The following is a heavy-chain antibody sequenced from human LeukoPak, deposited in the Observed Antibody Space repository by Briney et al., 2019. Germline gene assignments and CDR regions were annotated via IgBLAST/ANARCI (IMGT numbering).Heavy chain of an antibody. CDR1: GGSMNSYY. Sequence: SETLSLTCSVSGGSMNSYYWRWIRQSPGKGLEWIGYIYYSGSTNYNPSLKSRVTISVDTSKNQFSLKLSSVTAADTAVYYCARHVWLQPFDYWGQGTLVTVSS. V-gene: IGHV4-59*08. D-gene: IGHD3-9*01. CDR2: IYYSGST. J-gene: IGHJ4*02. CDR3: ARHVWLQPFDY.